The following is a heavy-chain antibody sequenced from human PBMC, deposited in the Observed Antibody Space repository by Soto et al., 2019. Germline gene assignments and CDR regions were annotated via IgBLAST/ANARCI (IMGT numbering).Heavy chain of an antibody. CDR2: IIPIFGTI. CDR3: ARGGVDVGPGLGGGAFDI. D-gene: IGHD3-16*01. J-gene: IGHJ3*02. CDR1: GGTFGSNA. V-gene: IGHV1-69*05. Sequence: QVQLVQSGTEVKKPGSSVKVSCKASGGTFGSNAIRWVRLAPGKGLEWMGGIIPIFGTINNAQKLQDRVTITPDESDYILYLELRSLRSEATAIYDSARGGVDVGPGLGGGAFDIWVQGTLVTVSS.